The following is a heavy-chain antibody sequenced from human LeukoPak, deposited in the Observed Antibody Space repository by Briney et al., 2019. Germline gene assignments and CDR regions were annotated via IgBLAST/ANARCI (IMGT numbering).Heavy chain of an antibody. V-gene: IGHV3-48*01. J-gene: IGHJ4*02. CDR1: GFTFSSYS. CDR3: AKGRYDILTGYFDY. Sequence: GGSLRLSCAASGFTFSSYSMNWVRQAPGKGLEWVSYIGSSSSTIYYADSVKGRFTISRDNAKNSLYLQMNSLRAEDTAVYYCAKGRYDILTGYFDYWGQGTLVTVSS. D-gene: IGHD3-9*01. CDR2: IGSSSSTI.